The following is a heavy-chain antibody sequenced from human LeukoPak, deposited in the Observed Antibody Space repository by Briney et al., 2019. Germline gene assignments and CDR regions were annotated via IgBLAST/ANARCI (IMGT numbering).Heavy chain of an antibody. D-gene: IGHD1-14*01. CDR1: GFTFSSYS. CDR3: ARLPVPQPLPPDY. Sequence: GGSLRLSCAASGFTFSSYSMNWVSQAPGKGLEWVSSISSSSSYIYYADSVKGRFTISRDNAKNSLYLQMNSLRAEDTAVYYCARLPVPQPLPPDYWGQGTLVTVSS. CDR2: ISSSSSYI. V-gene: IGHV3-21*01. J-gene: IGHJ4*02.